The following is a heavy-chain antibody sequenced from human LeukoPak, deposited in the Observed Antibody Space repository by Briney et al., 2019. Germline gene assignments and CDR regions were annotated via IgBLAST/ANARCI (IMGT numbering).Heavy chain of an antibody. V-gene: IGHV1-46*01. Sequence: APVRASCKASGYSFTNYYMHWVRQAPGQGLEWMGMINPSGGSTTYAQKFQGRVTMTRDMSTSTVYMELSSLTSEDTAVYYCARTRGYYFDYWGQGTLVTVSS. CDR1: GYSFTNYY. CDR2: INPSGGST. J-gene: IGHJ4*02. CDR3: ARTRGYYFDY.